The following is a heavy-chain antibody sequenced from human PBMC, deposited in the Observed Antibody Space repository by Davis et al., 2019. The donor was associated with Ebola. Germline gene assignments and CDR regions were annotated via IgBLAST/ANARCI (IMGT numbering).Heavy chain of an antibody. J-gene: IGHJ6*02. Sequence: ASVKVSCKASGGTFSSYAISWVRQAPGQGLEWMGWISAYNGNTNYAQKLQGRVTMTTDTSTSTAYMELRSLRSDDTAVYYCASYSNYEEWYYYYGMDVWGQGTTVTVSS. D-gene: IGHD4-11*01. V-gene: IGHV1-18*01. CDR3: ASYSNYEEWYYYYGMDV. CDR2: ISAYNGNT. CDR1: GGTFSSYA.